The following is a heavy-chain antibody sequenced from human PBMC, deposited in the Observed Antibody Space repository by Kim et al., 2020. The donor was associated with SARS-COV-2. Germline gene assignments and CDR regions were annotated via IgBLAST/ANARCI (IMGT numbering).Heavy chain of an antibody. V-gene: IGHV3-23*01. J-gene: IGHJ6*02. CDR3: AKDLSSGWYSSYYGMDV. D-gene: IGHD6-19*01. Sequence: VKGQFTISRDHAKNTLYLQMNSLRAEDTAVYYGAKDLSSGWYSSYYGMDVWGQGTTVTVSS.